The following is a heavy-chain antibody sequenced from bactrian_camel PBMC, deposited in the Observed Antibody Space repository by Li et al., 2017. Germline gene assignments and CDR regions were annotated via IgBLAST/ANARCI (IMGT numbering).Heavy chain of an antibody. Sequence: HVQLVESGGGSVQAGGSQRLSCTASSSVSNGCMAWFRQAPGKEREGVAYPAINGGTDYTYAVAGRFTISKDNAKNTLYLQIDSVKPEDTAMYYCAADAARRGPERCSSRYTPHFLYWGQGTQVTVSS. D-gene: IGHD6*01. V-gene: IGHV3S53*01. CDR3: AADAARRGPERCSSRYTPHFLY. CDR1: SSVSNGC. CDR2: PAINGGT. J-gene: IGHJ4*01.